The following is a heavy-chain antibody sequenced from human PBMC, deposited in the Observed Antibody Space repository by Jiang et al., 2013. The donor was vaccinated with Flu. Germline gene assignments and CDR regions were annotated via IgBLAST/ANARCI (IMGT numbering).Heavy chain of an antibody. CDR3: ASGNYGDYLIRYYYYGMDV. CDR1: GGSISSSSYY. V-gene: IGHV4-39*01. J-gene: IGHJ6*02. D-gene: IGHD4-17*01. CDR2: IYYSGST. Sequence: LLKPSETLSLTCTVSGGSISSSSYYWGWIRQPPGKGLEWIGSIYYSGSTYYNPSLKSRVTISVDTSKNQFSLKLSSVTAADTAVYYCASGNYGDYLIRYYYYGMDVWGQGTTVTVSS.